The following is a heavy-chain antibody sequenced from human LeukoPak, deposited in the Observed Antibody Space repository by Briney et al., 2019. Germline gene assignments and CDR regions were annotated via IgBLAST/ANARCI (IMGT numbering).Heavy chain of an antibody. CDR2: IYTSGST. Sequence: SETLSLTCTVSGGSISSYYWSWIRQPAGKGLEWIGRIYTSGSTSYNPSLKSRVTISVDTSKNQFSLKLSSVTAADTAVYYCARKVVVAASYYFDYWGQGTLVTVSS. J-gene: IGHJ4*02. CDR1: GGSISSYY. D-gene: IGHD2-15*01. CDR3: ARKVVVAASYYFDY. V-gene: IGHV4-4*07.